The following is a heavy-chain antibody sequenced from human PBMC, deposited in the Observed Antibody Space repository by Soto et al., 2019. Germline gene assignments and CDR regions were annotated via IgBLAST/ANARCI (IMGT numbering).Heavy chain of an antibody. D-gene: IGHD3-22*01. V-gene: IGHV4-61*01. CDR3: AGGYYYDSSDGGYFDY. Sequence: PSETLSLTCTVSGGSVSSGSYYWSWIRQPPGKGLELIGYIYYSGSTNYNPSLKSRVTISVDTSKNHFSLKLSSVTAADTSVYYCAGGYYYDSSDGGYFDYWGQGTLVTVSS. CDR1: GGSVSSGSYY. J-gene: IGHJ4*02. CDR2: IYYSGST.